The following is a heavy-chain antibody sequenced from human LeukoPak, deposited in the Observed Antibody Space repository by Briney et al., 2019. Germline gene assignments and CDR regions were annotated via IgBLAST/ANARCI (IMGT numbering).Heavy chain of an antibody. J-gene: IGHJ6*04. CDR1: GGSISSGGYY. D-gene: IGHD1-1*01. Sequence: SQTLSLTCTVSGGSISSGGYYWSWIRQHPGKALEWIGYIYYSGSTYYNPSLKSRVTISVDTSKNQFSLKLSSVTAADTAVYYCARDTRGYYGMDVWGKGTTVTVSS. CDR3: ARDTRGYYGMDV. V-gene: IGHV4-31*03. CDR2: IYYSGST.